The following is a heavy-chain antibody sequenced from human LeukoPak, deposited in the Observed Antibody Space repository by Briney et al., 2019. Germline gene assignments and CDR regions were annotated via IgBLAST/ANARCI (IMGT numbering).Heavy chain of an antibody. CDR1: GFTFDDYG. CDR3: ARDRIEI. CDR2: INWNGGST. Sequence: PGGSLRLYCAASGFTFDDYGMSWVRQAPGKGLELVSGINWNGGSTGYADSVQGRFNISRDKAKESLDLKMNSLRAEDTALYSCARDRIEIWGQRTMVTVSS. V-gene: IGHV3-20*04. J-gene: IGHJ3*02.